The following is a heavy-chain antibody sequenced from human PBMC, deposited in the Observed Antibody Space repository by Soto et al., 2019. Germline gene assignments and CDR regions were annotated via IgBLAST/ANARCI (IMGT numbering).Heavy chain of an antibody. D-gene: IGHD1-1*01. CDR1: GFTFSDYS. CDR3: ARLSGTKYGEYYFDH. Sequence: GGSLRLSCTASGFTFSDYSINWVRQAPGKGLKWVSSISSRSTYIFYPDSVKGRFTLSRDNVKNLVYLQMSSLRADDTAVYYCARLSGTKYGEYYFDHWGQGTLVTVSS. CDR2: ISSRSTYI. V-gene: IGHV3-21*01. J-gene: IGHJ4*02.